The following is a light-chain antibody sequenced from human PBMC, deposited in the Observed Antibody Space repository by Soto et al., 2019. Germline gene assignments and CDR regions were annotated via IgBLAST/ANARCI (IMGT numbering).Light chain of an antibody. V-gene: IGLV2-8*01. J-gene: IGLJ3*02. CDR1: SSDAGGYNY. Sequence: QSALTQPASVSGSPGQSITISCTGTSSDAGGYNYVSWYQQHPGKAPKLMISEVSKPPSGVPDRFSGSNSGNTASLTVSGLQAEDEADYYCSSYAGSNNLVFGGGTKLTVL. CDR2: EVS. CDR3: SSYAGSNNLV.